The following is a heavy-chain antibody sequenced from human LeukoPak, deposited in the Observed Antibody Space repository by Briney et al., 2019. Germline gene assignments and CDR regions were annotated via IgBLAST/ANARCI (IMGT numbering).Heavy chain of an antibody. J-gene: IGHJ6*02. CDR3: ARKIGEGYYDSSGYSPSYGMDV. CDR1: GGSISSGGYY. Sequence: TLSLTCTVSGGSISSGGYYWSWIRQHPGKGLEWIGYIYYSGSTYYNPSLKSRVTISVDTSKNQFSLKLSSVTAADTAVYCCARKIGEGYYDSSGYSPSYGMDVWGQGTTVTVSS. D-gene: IGHD3-22*01. V-gene: IGHV4-31*03. CDR2: IYYSGST.